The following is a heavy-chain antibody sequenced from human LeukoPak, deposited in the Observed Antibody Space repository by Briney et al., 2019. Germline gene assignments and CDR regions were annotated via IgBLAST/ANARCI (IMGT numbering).Heavy chain of an antibody. D-gene: IGHD3-22*01. Sequence: GGSLRLSCAASGFTFSSYGMHWDRQAPGKGLEWVAVISYDGSNKYYADSVKGRFTISRDNSKNTLYLQMNSLRAEDTAVYYCASYDSSGNFDYWGQGTLVTVSS. J-gene: IGHJ4*02. CDR3: ASYDSSGNFDY. CDR1: GFTFSSYG. V-gene: IGHV3-30*03. CDR2: ISYDGSNK.